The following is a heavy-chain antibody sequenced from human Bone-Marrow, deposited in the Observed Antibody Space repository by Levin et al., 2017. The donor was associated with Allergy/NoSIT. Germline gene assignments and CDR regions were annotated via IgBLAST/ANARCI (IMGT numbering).Heavy chain of an antibody. V-gene: IGHV3-30-3*01. CDR1: GFTFSNYA. Sequence: HPGGSLRLSCAASGFTFSNYAMHWVRQAPGKGLDWVAVISYDGSNKFYSDSVKGRFTISRDNSKNTLYLQMNSLRAEDTALYYCARDTLSSSGWFYYFGMDVWGQGILVTVSS. CDR3: ARDTLSSSGWFYYFGMDV. D-gene: IGHD6-19*01. CDR2: ISYDGSNK. J-gene: IGHJ6*02.